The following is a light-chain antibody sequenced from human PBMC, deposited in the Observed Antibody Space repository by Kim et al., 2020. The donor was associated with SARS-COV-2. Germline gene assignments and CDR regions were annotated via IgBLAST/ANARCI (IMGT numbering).Light chain of an antibody. CDR2: KDN. J-gene: IGLJ3*02. CDR3: QVWDSDSDLVV. V-gene: IGLV3-21*04. Sequence: APGKAATISWGGNRLVAKTVHWYQHQPGPAPVLVNQKDNGGPSGIPERISASTSGNTATLTVSRVEAGDEADYYCQVWDSDSDLVVFGGGTQLTVL. CDR1: RLVAKT.